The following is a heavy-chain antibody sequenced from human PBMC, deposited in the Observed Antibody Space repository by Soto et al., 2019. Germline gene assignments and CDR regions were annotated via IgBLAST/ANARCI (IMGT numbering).Heavy chain of an antibody. CDR1: GFSLSTSGVG. D-gene: IGHD1-20*01. Sequence: QITLKESGPTLVKPTQTLTLTCTFSGFSLSTSGVGVGWIRQPPGKALEWLALIYWDDDKRYSPSLKSRLTIXKXISKNQVVLTMTNMDPVDTATYYCAHYNSRANWFDPWGQGTLVTVSS. J-gene: IGHJ5*02. CDR2: IYWDDDK. V-gene: IGHV2-5*02. CDR3: AHYNSRANWFDP.